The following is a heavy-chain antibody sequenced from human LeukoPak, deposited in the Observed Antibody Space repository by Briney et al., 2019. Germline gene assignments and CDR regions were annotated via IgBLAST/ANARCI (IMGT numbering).Heavy chain of an antibody. CDR3: AKDRLYFDL. CDR1: GFTVSSNY. Sequence: GGSLRLSCAAFGFTVSSNYMSWVRQAPGKGLEWVSYISSSGSTIYYADSVKGRFTISRDNAKNSLYLQMNSLRAEDTAVYYCAKDRLYFDLWGRGALVTVSS. J-gene: IGHJ2*01. CDR2: ISSSGSTI. V-gene: IGHV3-11*04.